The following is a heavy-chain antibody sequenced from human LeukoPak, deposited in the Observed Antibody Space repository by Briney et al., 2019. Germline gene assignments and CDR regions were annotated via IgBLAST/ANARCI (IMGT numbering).Heavy chain of an antibody. D-gene: IGHD3-10*01. CDR1: GFTFSSYA. V-gene: IGHV3-30-3*01. Sequence: PGGSLRLSCAASGFTFSSYAMHWVRQAPGKGLEWVAVISYDGSNKYYADSVKGRFTISRDNSKNTLYLQMNSLRAEDTAVYYCAKGSTVRGVIGDYWGQGTLVTVSS. CDR2: ISYDGSNK. CDR3: AKGSTVRGVIGDY. J-gene: IGHJ4*02.